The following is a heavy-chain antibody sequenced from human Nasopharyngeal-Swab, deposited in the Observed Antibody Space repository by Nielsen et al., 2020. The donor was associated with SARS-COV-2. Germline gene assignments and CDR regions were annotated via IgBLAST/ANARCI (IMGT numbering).Heavy chain of an antibody. CDR3: ARERWRDHDFDA. D-gene: IGHD1-14*01. J-gene: IGHJ4*02. Sequence: SPKIPLAASGFTLSSFEMNRVRQTPGKGLEWISYISSPGSTIYNADSVKGRFTVSRENAKNSMFLQMISLRAEDTAVYYCARERWRDHDFDAWGQGTLVIVSS. CDR2: ISSPGSTI. V-gene: IGHV3-48*03. CDR1: GFTLSSFE.